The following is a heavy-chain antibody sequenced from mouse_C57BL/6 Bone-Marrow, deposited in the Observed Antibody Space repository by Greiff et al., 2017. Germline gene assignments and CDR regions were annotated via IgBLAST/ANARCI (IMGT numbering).Heavy chain of an antibody. CDR1: GFTFSSYA. CDR2: ISVGGSYT. D-gene: IGHD2-10*02. Sequence: EVKLMESGGGLVKPGGSLKLSCAASGFTFSSYAMSWVRQTPEKRLVWVATISVGGSYTYYPDNVKGRFTISRDNAKNNLYLQMSHLKSEDTAMYYCAREDTYDVWGTGTTGTDSS. CDR3: AREDTYDV. V-gene: IGHV5-4*01. J-gene: IGHJ1*03.